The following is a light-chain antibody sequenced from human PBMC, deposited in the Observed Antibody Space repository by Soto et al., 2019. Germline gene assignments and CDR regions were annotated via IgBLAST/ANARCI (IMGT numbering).Light chain of an antibody. J-gene: IGKJ4*01. CDR3: XXXXXXPPXT. V-gene: IGKV3-11*01. CDR1: QSVSSY. Sequence: EIVLTQSPATLSLSPGERATLSCRASQSVSSYLAWYQQKPGQAPRLLIYDASNRATGIPARFSGSGSGTXXXXXXSSXXPEXXXXXXXXXXXXXPPXTFGGGTKVEIK. CDR2: DAS.